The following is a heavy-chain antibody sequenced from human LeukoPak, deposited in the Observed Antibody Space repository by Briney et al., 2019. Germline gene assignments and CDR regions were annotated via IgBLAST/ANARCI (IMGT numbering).Heavy chain of an antibody. J-gene: IGHJ4*02. V-gene: IGHV4-38-2*01. D-gene: IGHD4-11*01. Sequence: SETLSLTCAVYAYSISSGYYWVWIRQPPGKGLEWIGSSYHSGSTYYNPSLKSRVTISVDTAKNQFSLKLSSVTAADTAVYYCASLNYPHYFDYWGQGTLVTVSS. CDR2: SYHSGST. CDR3: ASLNYPHYFDY. CDR1: AYSISSGYY.